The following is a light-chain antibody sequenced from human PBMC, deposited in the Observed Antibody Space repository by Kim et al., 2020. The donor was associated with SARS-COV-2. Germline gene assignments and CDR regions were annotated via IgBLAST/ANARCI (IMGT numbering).Light chain of an antibody. V-gene: IGKV3-20*01. CDR1: ESVTSTY. J-gene: IGKJ1*01. Sequence: EIVLTQSPGTLSLSPGERATLSCRASESVTSTYLAWYQQKPGQAPRLLIYGASSRATGVPERFSGRGSGTDFTLTIDRLEPEDFAVYYCQHFRRSPWTFGQGTKVDIK. CDR2: GAS. CDR3: QHFRRSPWT.